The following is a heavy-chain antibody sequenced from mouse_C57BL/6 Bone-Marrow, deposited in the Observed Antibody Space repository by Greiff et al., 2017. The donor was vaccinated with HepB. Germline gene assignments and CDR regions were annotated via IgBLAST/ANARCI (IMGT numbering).Heavy chain of an antibody. J-gene: IGHJ4*01. CDR2: ISDGGSYT. Sequence: DVQLVESGGGLVKPGGSLKLSCAASGFTFSSYAMSWVRQTPEKRLEWVATISDGGSYTYYPDNVKGRFTISRDNAKNNLYLQMSHLKSEDTAMYYCARENIDGSSPPMDDWGQGTSVTVSS. D-gene: IGHD1-1*01. CDR3: ARENIDGSSPPMDD. V-gene: IGHV5-4*01. CDR1: GFTFSSYA.